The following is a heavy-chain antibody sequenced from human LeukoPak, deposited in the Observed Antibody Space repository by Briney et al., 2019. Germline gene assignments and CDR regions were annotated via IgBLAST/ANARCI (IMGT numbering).Heavy chain of an antibody. CDR3: ARGEWGGICDSSSCYSLDY. V-gene: IGHV1-2*02. CDR2: INPKSGGT. Sequence: VASVKVSCKASGYIFSDYYMHWLRQAPGQGPEWMGWINPKSGGTSSAQNFQGRVIVTRDTTTGTVYLELSSLTHDDTAVYFCARGEWGGICDSSSCYSLDYWGQGTLVTVSS. J-gene: IGHJ4*02. CDR1: GYIFSDYY. D-gene: IGHD6-13*01.